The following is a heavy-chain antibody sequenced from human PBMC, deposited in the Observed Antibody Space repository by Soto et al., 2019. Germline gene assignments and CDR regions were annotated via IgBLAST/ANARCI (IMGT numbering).Heavy chain of an antibody. V-gene: IGHV1-18*01. CDR3: ARDPVGGNWFDP. CDR2: INPYKGNQ. CDR1: GYTFTTYG. D-gene: IGHD1-26*01. Sequence: QVQLVQSGAEVKKPGASVKVSCKASGYTFTTYGISWVRQAPGQGLEWMGWINPYKGNQNYAQKLQGRVTMTTDTSTSTAYMELRSLRSDDTAVYYCARDPVGGNWFDPWGQGTLVTVSS. J-gene: IGHJ5*02.